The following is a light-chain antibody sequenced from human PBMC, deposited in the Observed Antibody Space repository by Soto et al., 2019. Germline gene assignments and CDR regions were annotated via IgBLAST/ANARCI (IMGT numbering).Light chain of an antibody. CDR1: QSISGY. V-gene: IGKV1-39*01. CDR2: AAT. J-gene: IGKJ5*01. Sequence: DIQMTQSPSSLAASVGDRVSITCRASQSISGYLYWYQQRPGEAPKLLVFAATSLQSGVPTRFRGSGSGTVFTLTINSLRPEDFATYYCLQSYRTPATFGRGTRLEI. CDR3: LQSYRTPAT.